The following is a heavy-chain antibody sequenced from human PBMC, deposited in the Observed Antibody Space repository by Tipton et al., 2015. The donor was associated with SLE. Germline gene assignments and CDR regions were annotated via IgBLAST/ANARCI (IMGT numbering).Heavy chain of an antibody. J-gene: IGHJ1*01. CDR1: GGSISSYY. D-gene: IGHD1-1*01. V-gene: IGHV4-59*01. Sequence: TLSLTCTVSGGSISSYYWSWIRQPPGKGLEWIGYIYYSGSTNYNPSLKSRVTISVDTSKNQFSLKLSSVTAADTAVYYCARVGSRLGYFQHWGQGILVTVSS. CDR3: ARVGSRLGYFQH. CDR2: IYYSGST.